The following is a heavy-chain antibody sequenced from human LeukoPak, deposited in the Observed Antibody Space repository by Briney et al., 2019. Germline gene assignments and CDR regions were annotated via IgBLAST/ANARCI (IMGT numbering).Heavy chain of an antibody. V-gene: IGHV1-69*13. Sequence: SVKVSCKASGCTFSSYAVSWVRQAPGQGLEWMGGIIPIFGTANYAQKFQGRVTITADESTSTAYMELSSLRSEDTAVYYCARVVSSSSWYYSYFDYWGQGTLVTVSS. CDR1: GCTFSSYA. D-gene: IGHD6-13*01. CDR3: ARVVSSSSWYYSYFDY. CDR2: IIPIFGTA. J-gene: IGHJ4*02.